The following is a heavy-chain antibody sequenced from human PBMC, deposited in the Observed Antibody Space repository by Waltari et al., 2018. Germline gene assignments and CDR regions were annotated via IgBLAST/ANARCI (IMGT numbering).Heavy chain of an antibody. CDR1: GGSISSYY. J-gene: IGHJ4*02. CDR3: ARVRQQLVPGTDY. Sequence: QVQLQESGPGLVKPSETLSLTCTVSGGSISSYYWSWIRQPPGKGLEWIGYIYYSGSTNYNPSLKSRVTISVDTSKNQFSLKLSSVTAADTAVYYCARVRQQLVPGTDYWGQGTLVTVSS. V-gene: IGHV4-59*12. D-gene: IGHD6-13*01. CDR2: IYYSGST.